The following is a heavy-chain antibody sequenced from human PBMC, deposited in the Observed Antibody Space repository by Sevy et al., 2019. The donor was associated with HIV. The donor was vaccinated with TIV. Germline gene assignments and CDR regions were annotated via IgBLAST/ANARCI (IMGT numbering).Heavy chain of an antibody. J-gene: IGHJ4*02. D-gene: IGHD3-22*01. Sequence: GGSLRLSCAASGFTFSTYSMHWVRQAPGKGLEWVALIWFDGSNKYYADSVKGRFTISRDNSKNTLYLQMNSLRAEDTAVYYCAKDHGTGLTYYYDSSGQLEGYFDYWGQGTLVTVSS. CDR2: IWFDGSNK. CDR3: AKDHGTGLTYYYDSSGQLEGYFDY. CDR1: GFTFSTYS. V-gene: IGHV3-33*06.